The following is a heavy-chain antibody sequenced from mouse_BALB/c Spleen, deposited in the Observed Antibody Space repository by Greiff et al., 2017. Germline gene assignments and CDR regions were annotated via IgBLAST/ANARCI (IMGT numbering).Heavy chain of an antibody. D-gene: IGHD1-1*01. Sequence: LQQPGSELVRPGASVKLSCKASGYTFTSYWMHWVKQRPGQGLEWIGNIYPGSGSTNYDEKFKSKATLTVDTSSSTAYMQLSSLTSGDSAVYYCTKAYGSSWYFDVWGAGTTVTVSS. CDR1: GYTFTSYW. V-gene: IGHV1S22*01. J-gene: IGHJ1*01. CDR2: IYPGSGST. CDR3: TKAYGSSWYFDV.